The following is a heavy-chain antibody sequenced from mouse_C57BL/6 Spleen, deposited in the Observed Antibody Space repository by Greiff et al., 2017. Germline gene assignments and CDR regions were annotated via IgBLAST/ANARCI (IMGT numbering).Heavy chain of an antibody. CDR3: TTRTTVDY. J-gene: IGHJ2*01. CDR2: IDPEDGGT. CDR1: Y. V-gene: IGHV14-1*01. D-gene: IGHD1-1*01. Sequence: EVQLQQSGAELVRPGASVKLSYYMHWVKQRPEQGLEWIGRIDPEDGGTEYAPKFQGKATMTADTSSNTAYLQLSSLTSEDTAVYYCTTRTTVDYWGQGTTLTVSS.